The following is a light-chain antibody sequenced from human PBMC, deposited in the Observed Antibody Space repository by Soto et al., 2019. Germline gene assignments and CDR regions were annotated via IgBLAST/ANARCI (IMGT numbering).Light chain of an antibody. CDR3: QQYGSSGT. Sequence: EIVLTQSPATLSLSPGERATLSCRASKSVNNYLAFYQQKPGQAPRLLIYDTSNRATGIPDRFSGSGSGTDFTLTISRLEPEDFAVYYCQQYGSSGTFGQGTKVDIK. CDR2: DTS. V-gene: IGKV3-20*01. CDR1: KSVNNY. J-gene: IGKJ1*01.